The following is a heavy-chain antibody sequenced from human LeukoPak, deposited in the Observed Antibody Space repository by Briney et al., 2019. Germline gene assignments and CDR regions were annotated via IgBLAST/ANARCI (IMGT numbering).Heavy chain of an antibody. D-gene: IGHD3-9*01. J-gene: IGHJ3*02. V-gene: IGHV4-59*01. Sequence: SETLSLTCTVSGGSISRYYWSWIRQPPGKGLEWIGYIYYSGSTNYNPSLKSRVTISVDTAKNQFSLKLSSVTAADTAVYYCARKPARHYDILTGYSRSAFDIWGQGTMVTVSS. CDR1: GGSISRYY. CDR2: IYYSGST. CDR3: ARKPARHYDILTGYSRSAFDI.